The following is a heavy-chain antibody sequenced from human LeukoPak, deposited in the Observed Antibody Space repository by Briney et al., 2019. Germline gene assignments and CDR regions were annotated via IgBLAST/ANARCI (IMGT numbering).Heavy chain of an antibody. D-gene: IGHD3-22*01. J-gene: IGHJ3*02. Sequence: ASVKVSCKVSGYTLTELSVHWVRQAPGKGLEWMGGFDPEDGETIYAQKFQGRVTMTEDTSTDTAYMELSSLRSEDTAVYYCATFHDSSGYRNFAFDIWGQGTMVTVSS. CDR3: ATFHDSSGYRNFAFDI. CDR1: GYTLTELS. V-gene: IGHV1-24*01. CDR2: FDPEDGET.